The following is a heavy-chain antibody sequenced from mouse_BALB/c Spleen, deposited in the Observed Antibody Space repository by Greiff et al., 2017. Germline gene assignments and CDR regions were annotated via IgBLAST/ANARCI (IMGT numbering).Heavy chain of an antibody. J-gene: IGHJ3*01. CDR2: IWTGGGT. D-gene: IGHD1-1*01. Sequence: VQLQESGPGLVAPSQSLSITCTVSGFSLTSYDISWIRQPPGKGLEWLGVIWTGGGTNYNSAFMSRLSISKDNSKSQVFLKMNSLQTDDTAIYYCVRDLYYGSSLFAYWGQGTLVTVSA. CDR1: GFSLTSYD. CDR3: VRDLYYGSSLFAY. V-gene: IGHV2-9-2*01.